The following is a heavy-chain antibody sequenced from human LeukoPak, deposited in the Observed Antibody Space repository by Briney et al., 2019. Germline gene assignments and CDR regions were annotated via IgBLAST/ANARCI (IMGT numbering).Heavy chain of an antibody. CDR3: ARRAAASFDY. D-gene: IGHD6-13*01. V-gene: IGHV4-34*01. CDR2: INHSGST. J-gene: IGHJ4*02. Sequence: PSETLSLTCTVSGGSISNYYWSWIRQPPGKGLEWIGEINHSGSTNYNPSLKSRVTISVDTSKNQFSLKLSSVTAADTAVYYCARRAAASFDYWGQGTLVTVSS. CDR1: GGSISNYY.